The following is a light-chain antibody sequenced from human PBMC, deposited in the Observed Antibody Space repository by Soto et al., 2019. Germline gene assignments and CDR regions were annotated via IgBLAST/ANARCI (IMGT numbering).Light chain of an antibody. CDR2: GAS. V-gene: IGKV3-15*01. CDR3: QQYGSSPRT. CDR1: RSVRSN. Sequence: EIVMTQSPATLSVSPGERATLSCRASRSVRSNLAWYQQKPGQTPRLLIYGASTRATGIPTRFSGSGSGTEFSLTISGLQSEDSAVYCCQQYGSSPRTFGQGTKVEIK. J-gene: IGKJ1*01.